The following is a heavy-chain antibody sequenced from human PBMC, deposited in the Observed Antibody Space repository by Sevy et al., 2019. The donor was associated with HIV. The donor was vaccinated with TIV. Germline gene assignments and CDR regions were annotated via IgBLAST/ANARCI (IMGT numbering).Heavy chain of an antibody. Sequence: SETLSLTCTVSDGSISSLNYYWSWIRQHPGKGLEWIGYIYYSERTNYNPSLKSRVIISVDTSKNQFSLRLSSVTAADTAVYHCARANAYLTSDAFDIWGQGTMVTVSS. D-gene: IGHD1-26*01. CDR3: ARANAYLTSDAFDI. J-gene: IGHJ3*02. CDR1: DGSISSLNYY. V-gene: IGHV4-31*03. CDR2: IYYSERT.